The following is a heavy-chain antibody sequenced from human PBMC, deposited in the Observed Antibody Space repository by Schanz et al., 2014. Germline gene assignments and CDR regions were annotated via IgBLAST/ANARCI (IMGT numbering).Heavy chain of an antibody. CDR2: VSRSTPDI. J-gene: IGHJ2*01. CDR1: GFTFSDYY. Sequence: QVQLVESGGGLVKPGGSLRLSCAASGFTFSDYYMSWIRQAPGKGLEWVSYVSRSTPDIYYADSVKGRFTISRDNSKNTLYLQMNSLRAEDTAIYYCAKDAPYPFDLWGRGTLITVSS. CDR3: AKDAPYPFDL. V-gene: IGHV3-11*05.